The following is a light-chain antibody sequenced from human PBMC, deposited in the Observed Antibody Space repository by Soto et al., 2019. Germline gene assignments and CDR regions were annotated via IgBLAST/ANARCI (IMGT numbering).Light chain of an antibody. CDR3: SSYTSSSTLLYV. CDR2: DVS. V-gene: IGLV2-14*01. Sequence: QSALTQPASVSGSPGQSITISCTGTSSDVGGYNYVSWYQQHPVKAPKLLIDDVSNRPSGVSNRFSGSKSGNTASLTISGLQAEDEADYYCSSYTSSSTLLYVFGTGTKVTVL. J-gene: IGLJ1*01. CDR1: SSDVGGYNY.